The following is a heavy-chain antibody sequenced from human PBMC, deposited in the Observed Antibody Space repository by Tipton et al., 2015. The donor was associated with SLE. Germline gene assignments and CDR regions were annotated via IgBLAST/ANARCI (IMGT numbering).Heavy chain of an antibody. V-gene: IGHV3-23*01. Sequence: SLRLSCAASGFTFRSYAMSWVRQAPGKGLEWVSVISGSGGSTFYADSVKGRFTISRDNSKNMLYLQMNSLRAEDTAVYYCAKDRSLYYFDNSGYYNWGQGTLVTVSS. D-gene: IGHD3-22*01. J-gene: IGHJ4*02. CDR3: AKDRSLYYFDNSGYYN. CDR2: ISGSGGST. CDR1: GFTFRSYA.